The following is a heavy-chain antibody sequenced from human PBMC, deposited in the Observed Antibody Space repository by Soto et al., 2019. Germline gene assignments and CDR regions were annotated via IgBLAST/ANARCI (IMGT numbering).Heavy chain of an antibody. CDR1: GASVSSNTDS. Sequence: SQTLSLTRAISGASVSSNTDSWNSTRQSPSRGLEWLGRTYFRSKWFNDYAVSVKSRITINRDTSNNQFSLQLNSVTPEDTAVYFCAKRDNLGAKTGYALDPWGQGIMVTVSS. CDR3: AKRDNLGAKTGYALDP. CDR2: TYFRSKWFN. V-gene: IGHV6-1*01. D-gene: IGHD5-12*01. J-gene: IGHJ5*02.